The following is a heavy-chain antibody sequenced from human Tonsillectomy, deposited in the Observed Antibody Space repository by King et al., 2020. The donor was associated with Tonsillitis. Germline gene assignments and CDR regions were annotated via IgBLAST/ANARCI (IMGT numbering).Heavy chain of an antibody. CDR2: IIPIFGTA. CDR3: ALIVVVPAAVGGYFQH. J-gene: IGHJ1*01. V-gene: IGHV1-69*01. D-gene: IGHD2-2*01. Sequence: QVQLVESGAEVKKPGSSVKVSCKASGGTFSSYAISWVRQAPGQGLEWMGGIIPIFGTANYAQKFQGRVTITADESTSTAYMELSNLRSEDTAVYYCALIVVVPAAVGGYFQHWGQGTLVTVSS. CDR1: GGTFSSYA.